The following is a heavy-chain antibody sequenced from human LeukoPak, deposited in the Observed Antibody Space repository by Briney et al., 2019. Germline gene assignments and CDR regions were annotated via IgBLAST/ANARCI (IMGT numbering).Heavy chain of an antibody. D-gene: IGHD3-10*01. Sequence: SQTLSLTCTVSGGSVSSVGDYWNCIRHPAGKGLEWIVRIYVSGSTDYNPSLESRVSMSVDTLENQFSLKLSSVTAAATAVYYCTRGGYYGAFDYWGQGTLVTVAS. CDR2: IYVSGST. J-gene: IGHJ4*02. V-gene: IGHV4-61*02. CDR1: GGSVSSVGDY. CDR3: TRGGYYGAFDY.